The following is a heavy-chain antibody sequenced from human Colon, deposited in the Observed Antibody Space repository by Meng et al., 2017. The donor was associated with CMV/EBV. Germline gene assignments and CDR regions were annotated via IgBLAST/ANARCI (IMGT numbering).Heavy chain of an antibody. CDR3: ARDGIADSP. D-gene: IGHD6-13*01. Sequence: GESLKISCAASGFNVSNNYMNWVRQAPGKGLEWVSLIYSGGATYYADSVKGRFSISRDSFKNTLYLQMNSLRAEDTAVYYCARDGIADSPWGQGTLVTVSS. CDR2: IYSGGAT. CDR1: GFNVSNNY. V-gene: IGHV3-53*01. J-gene: IGHJ5*02.